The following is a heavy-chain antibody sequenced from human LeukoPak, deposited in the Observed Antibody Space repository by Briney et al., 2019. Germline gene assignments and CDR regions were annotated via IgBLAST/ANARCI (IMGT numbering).Heavy chain of an antibody. D-gene: IGHD6-19*01. CDR2: ISGSGDST. J-gene: IGHJ4*02. Sequence: QPGGSLRLSCEDSGFTFSNYAMRWVHQAPGNGLEWISGISGSGDSTYYADSVKGRFTISRDNSKNTLYLQMNSLRAEDTAVYYCARRSGIAVAGAFDYWGQGTLVTVSS. V-gene: IGHV3-23*01. CDR3: ARRSGIAVAGAFDY. CDR1: GFTFSNYA.